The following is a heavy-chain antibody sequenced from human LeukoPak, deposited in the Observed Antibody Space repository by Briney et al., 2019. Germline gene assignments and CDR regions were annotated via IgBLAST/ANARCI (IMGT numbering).Heavy chain of an antibody. Sequence: GGALRLSCAASGFTFNTYWMHWVRQAPGKGLVWVSRVRSDGSSTSYADSVRGRFTISRDNAKNTLYLQMNSLRAEDTAVYYCAGVLGVRDLAYFDYWGHGTLVTVSS. V-gene: IGHV3-74*01. D-gene: IGHD3-10*01. J-gene: IGHJ4*01. CDR2: VRSDGSST. CDR1: GFTFNTYW. CDR3: AGVLGVRDLAYFDY.